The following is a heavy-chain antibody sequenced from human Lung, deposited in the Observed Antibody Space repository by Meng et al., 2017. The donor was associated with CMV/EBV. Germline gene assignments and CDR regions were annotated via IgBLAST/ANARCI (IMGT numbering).Heavy chain of an antibody. V-gene: IGHV1-2*02. CDR2: INPNSGGT. D-gene: IGHD2-21*01. J-gene: IGHJ4*01. Sequence: SVKVSCKASGYTFTDYYMHWVRQAPGQGLEWMGWINPNSGGTNFVQKFQGRVTMTRDTSISTVYMELSRQRFDDTAVYYCARGSDSDDWGQGTLVTVSS. CDR3: ARGSDSDD. CDR1: GYTFTDYY.